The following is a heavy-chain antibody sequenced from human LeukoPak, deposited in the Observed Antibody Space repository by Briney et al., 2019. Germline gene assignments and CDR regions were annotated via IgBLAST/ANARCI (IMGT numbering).Heavy chain of an antibody. V-gene: IGHV4-59*01. CDR1: GCSISCYY. Sequence: ETLSLTCTVSGCSISCYYWSWIRQPPGKGLEWIGYIDYSRRTNYNPSLKSRVTMSVDTSKNPSSLKLSSVTAADTAVYYCARAIVVVPAAIREGWFDPWGQGTLVTVSS. D-gene: IGHD2-2*01. J-gene: IGHJ5*02. CDR3: ARAIVVVPAAIREGWFDP. CDR2: IDYSRRT.